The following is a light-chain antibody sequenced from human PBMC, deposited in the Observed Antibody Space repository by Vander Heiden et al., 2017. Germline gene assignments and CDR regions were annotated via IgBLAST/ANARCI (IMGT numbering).Light chain of an antibody. J-gene: IGLJ2*01. CDR2: RNN. Sequence: QSVLTQHPSASGPPGQRVTISCSGSSSNIGSNYVYWYQQLPGTAPKLLIYRNNQRPSGVPDRFSGPKSGTSASLAISGLRSEDEADYYCAAWDDSLSGVVFGGGTKLTVL. V-gene: IGLV1-47*01. CDR1: SSNIGSNY. CDR3: AAWDDSLSGVV.